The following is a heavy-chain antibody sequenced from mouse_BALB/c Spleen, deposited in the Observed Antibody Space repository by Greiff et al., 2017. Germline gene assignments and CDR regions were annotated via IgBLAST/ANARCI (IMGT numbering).Heavy chain of an antibody. Sequence: EVKVEESGGGLVKPGGSLKLSCAASGFTFSSYAMCWVRQTPEKRLEWVASISSGGSTYYPDSVKGRFTISRDNARNILYLQMSSLRSEDTAMYYCAREVYIDYWGQGTLVTVSA. CDR2: ISSGGST. J-gene: IGHJ3*01. V-gene: IGHV5-6-5*01. CDR3: AREVYIDY. CDR1: GFTFSSYA.